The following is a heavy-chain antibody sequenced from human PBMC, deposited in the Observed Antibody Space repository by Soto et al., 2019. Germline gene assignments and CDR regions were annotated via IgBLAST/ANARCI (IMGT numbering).Heavy chain of an antibody. CDR2: IYYSGST. D-gene: IGHD2-21*02. V-gene: IGHV4-31*03. Sequence: QVQLQESGPGLVKPSQTLSLTCTVSGGSISSGGYYWSWIRQHPGKGLEWIGYIYYSGSTYYNPSLKSRVTISVDTSKNQVSLKLSSVTAADTAVYYCARGNIVVVTAGALDYWGQGTLVTVSS. CDR1: GGSISSGGYY. J-gene: IGHJ4*02. CDR3: ARGNIVVVTAGALDY.